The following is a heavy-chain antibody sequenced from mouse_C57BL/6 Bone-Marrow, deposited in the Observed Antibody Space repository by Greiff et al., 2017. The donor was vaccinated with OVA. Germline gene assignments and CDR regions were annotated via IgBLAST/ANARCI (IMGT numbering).Heavy chain of an antibody. CDR2: IDPENGDT. V-gene: IGHV14-4*01. Sequence: EVQLQQSGAELVRPGASVKLSCTASGFNIKDDYMHWVKQRPEQGLEWIGWIDPENGDTEYASKFQGKATITADTSSNTAYLQLSRLTSEDTAVYYCTSNGNLDYWGQGTTRTVSS. CDR1: GFNIKDDY. J-gene: IGHJ2*01. CDR3: TSNGNLDY. D-gene: IGHD4-1*01.